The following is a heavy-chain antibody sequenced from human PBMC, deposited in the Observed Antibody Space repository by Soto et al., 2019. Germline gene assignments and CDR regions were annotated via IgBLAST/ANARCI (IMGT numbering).Heavy chain of an antibody. D-gene: IGHD3-9*01. CDR2: IYYSGTT. J-gene: IGHJ5*02. CDR1: GGSINSGGYF. Sequence: QVPLQESGPGLVRPSETLSLTCSVSGGSINSGGYFWSWIRQHPGKGLEWIGYIYYSGTTYYTPPLTSRVNISIDSSKNQFSLKLTSVTAADTAVYYCARFLTGYRFDTWGQGTLVTVSS. CDR3: ARFLTGYRFDT. V-gene: IGHV4-31*03.